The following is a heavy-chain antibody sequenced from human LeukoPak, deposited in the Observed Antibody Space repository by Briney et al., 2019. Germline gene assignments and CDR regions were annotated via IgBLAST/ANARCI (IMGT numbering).Heavy chain of an antibody. D-gene: IGHD3-10*01. CDR2: ISGGGGNT. Sequence: GGFLRLSCAASGFTFTSYALSWVRQAPGKGLEWVSTISGGGGNTYYADSVKGRFTISRDISKNMLYLQMNSLRAEDTAVYYCAKDGDIWLGDLNWFDPWGQGTLVTVSS. CDR3: AKDGDIWLGDLNWFDP. V-gene: IGHV3-23*01. J-gene: IGHJ5*02. CDR1: GFTFTSYA.